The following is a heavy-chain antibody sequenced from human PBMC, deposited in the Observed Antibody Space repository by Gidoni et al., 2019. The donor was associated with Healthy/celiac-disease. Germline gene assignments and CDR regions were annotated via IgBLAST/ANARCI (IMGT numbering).Heavy chain of an antibody. J-gene: IGHJ4*02. CDR1: GFTFSSYW. CDR3: ARGSYYDYVWGSYRNFDY. V-gene: IGHV3-74*01. CDR2: INSDGSST. Sequence: EVQLVESGGGLVKPGGSLRLSCAASGFTFSSYWMHWVRQAPGKGLVWVSRINSDGSSTSDADSVKGRFTISRDNAKNTLYLQMNSLRAEDTAVYYCARGSYYDYVWGSYRNFDYWGQGTLVTVSS. D-gene: IGHD3-16*02.